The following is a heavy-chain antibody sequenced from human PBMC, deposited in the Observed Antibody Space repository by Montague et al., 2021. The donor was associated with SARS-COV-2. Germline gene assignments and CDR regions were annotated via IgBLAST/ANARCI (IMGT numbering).Heavy chain of an antibody. Sequence: SETLSLTCTVSGDSVSHDFWTWIRHPPGQGLEWIGYVYYSRSSSYNPSLRGRVSIAVDTSKNQFSLRLSTVTAADTAIYYCVRDPAPSGSGTFYDHWGQGTLVAVSS. CDR2: VYYSRSS. CDR3: VRDPAPSGSGTFYDH. D-gene: IGHD1-26*01. J-gene: IGHJ4*02. V-gene: IGHV4-59*02. CDR1: GDSVSHDF.